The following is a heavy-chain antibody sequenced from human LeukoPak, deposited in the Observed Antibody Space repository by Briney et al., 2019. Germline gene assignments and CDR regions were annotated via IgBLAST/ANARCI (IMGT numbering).Heavy chain of an antibody. Sequence: GASLKISCKGSGSRFTSYWIGRVRQMPGKGLERMGIIYPGDSDTRYSPSFQGQVTISDDKSISTAYLQWSSLKASDTAMYYCARGLYYDILTGHDAFDIWGQGTMVTVSS. CDR3: ARGLYYDILTGHDAFDI. CDR2: IYPGDSDT. CDR1: GSRFTSYW. D-gene: IGHD3-9*01. V-gene: IGHV5-51*01. J-gene: IGHJ3*02.